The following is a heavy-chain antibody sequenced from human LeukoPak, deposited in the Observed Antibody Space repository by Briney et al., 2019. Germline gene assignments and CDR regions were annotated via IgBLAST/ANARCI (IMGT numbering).Heavy chain of an antibody. Sequence: GGSLRLSCAASGFTFSTYWLTWVRQAPGKGLEWVAFIRYDGSNEYYADSVKGRFTISRDNSKNTLYLQMNSLRAEDTAIYYCAKIPPGIAVTSENLDYWGQGTLVTVSS. V-gene: IGHV3-30*02. CDR1: GFTFSTYW. J-gene: IGHJ4*02. CDR3: AKIPPGIAVTSENLDY. CDR2: IRYDGSNE. D-gene: IGHD6-19*01.